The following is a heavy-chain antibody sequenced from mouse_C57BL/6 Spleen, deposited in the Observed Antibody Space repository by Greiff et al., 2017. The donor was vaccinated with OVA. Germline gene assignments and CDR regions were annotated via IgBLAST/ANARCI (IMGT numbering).Heavy chain of an antibody. Sequence: QVHVKQPGAELVRPGSSVKLSCKASGYTFTSYWMDWVKQRPGQGLEWIGNIYPSDSETHYNQKFKDKATLTVDKSSSTAYMQLSSLTSEDSAVYYCARNYGSTVWYFDVWGTGTTVTVSS. J-gene: IGHJ1*03. CDR1: GYTFTSYW. CDR2: IYPSDSET. CDR3: ARNYGSTVWYFDV. V-gene: IGHV1-61*01. D-gene: IGHD1-1*01.